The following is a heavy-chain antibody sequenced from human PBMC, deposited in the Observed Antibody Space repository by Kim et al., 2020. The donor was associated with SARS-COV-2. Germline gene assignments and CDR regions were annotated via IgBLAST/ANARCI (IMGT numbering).Heavy chain of an antibody. Sequence: VKGRVTISRDNSKNALYLQMNSLRAEDTAVYYCAKDRVVVVPAATSGFDYWGQGTLVTVSS. J-gene: IGHJ4*02. CDR3: AKDRVVVVPAATSGFDY. V-gene: IGHV3-23*01. D-gene: IGHD2-2*01.